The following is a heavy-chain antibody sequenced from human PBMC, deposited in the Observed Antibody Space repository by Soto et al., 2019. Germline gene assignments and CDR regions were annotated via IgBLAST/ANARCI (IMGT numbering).Heavy chain of an antibody. J-gene: IGHJ5*02. Sequence: PSETLSLTCTVSGGSISSSSYYWGWIRQPPGKGLEWIGSIYYSGSTYYNPSLKSRVTISVDTSKNQFSLKLSSVTAADTAVYFCARDVESDGYYAWFDPWGQGTLVTVSS. CDR1: GGSISSSSYY. CDR3: ARDVESDGYYAWFDP. D-gene: IGHD5-18*01. V-gene: IGHV4-39*02. CDR2: IYYSGST.